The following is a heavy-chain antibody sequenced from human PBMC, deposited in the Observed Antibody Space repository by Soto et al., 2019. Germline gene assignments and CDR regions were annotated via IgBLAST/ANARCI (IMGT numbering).Heavy chain of an antibody. CDR3: ASPIAARGGNNYYFYGIDV. CDR2: INHSGST. Sequence: SQAWSLSCSGYGGFLSGHYWSWIRQLLGKGLEWIGEINHSGSTNYNPSLKSRVTISVDTSKNQFSLKLSSVTAADTAVYYCASPIAARGGNNYYFYGIDVCGQGTMGT. J-gene: IGHJ6*02. V-gene: IGHV4-34*01. D-gene: IGHD6-6*01. CDR1: GGFLSGHY.